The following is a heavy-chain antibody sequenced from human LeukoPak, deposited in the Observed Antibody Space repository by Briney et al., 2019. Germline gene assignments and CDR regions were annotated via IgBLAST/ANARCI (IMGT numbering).Heavy chain of an antibody. D-gene: IGHD1-1*01. CDR1: GGSISSSSYY. Sequence: SETLSLTCTVSGGSISSSSYYWGWIRQPPGKGLEWIGSIYYSGSTYYNPSLKSRVTILVDTSKNQFSLKLTSVTAADTAVYYCARPVPSRLGWFDPWGQGTLVTVSS. J-gene: IGHJ5*02. CDR3: ARPVPSRLGWFDP. V-gene: IGHV4-39*01. CDR2: IYYSGST.